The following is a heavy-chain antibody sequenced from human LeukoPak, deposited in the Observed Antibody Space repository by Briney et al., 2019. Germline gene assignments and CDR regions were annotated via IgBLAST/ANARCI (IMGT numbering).Heavy chain of an antibody. J-gene: IGHJ4*02. CDR2: INHSGST. Sequence: GSLRLSCTASGFTFSRYWMSWVRQPPGKGLEWIGEINHSGSTNYNPSLKSRVTISVDTSKNQFSLKLSSVTAADTAVYYCARRRITMVRGPGFDYWGQGTLVTVSS. CDR3: ARRRITMVRGPGFDY. D-gene: IGHD3-10*01. CDR1: GFTFSRYW. V-gene: IGHV4-34*01.